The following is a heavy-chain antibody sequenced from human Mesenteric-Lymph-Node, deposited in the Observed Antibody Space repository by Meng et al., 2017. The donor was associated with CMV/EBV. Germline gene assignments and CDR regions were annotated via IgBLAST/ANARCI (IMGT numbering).Heavy chain of an antibody. V-gene: IGHV4-34*01. D-gene: IGHD3-10*01. Sequence: TCAGYGGSFSGYYWSWIRQPPGKGLEWIGEINHSGSTNYNPSLKSRVTISVDTSKNQFSLKLSSVTAADTAVYYCARGKGWFGEIDYWGQGTLVTVSS. CDR3: ARGKGWFGEIDY. J-gene: IGHJ4*02. CDR2: INHSGST. CDR1: GGSFSGYY.